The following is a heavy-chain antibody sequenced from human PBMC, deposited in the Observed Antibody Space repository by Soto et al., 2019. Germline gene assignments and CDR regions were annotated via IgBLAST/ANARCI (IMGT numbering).Heavy chain of an antibody. CDR1: GYTFTNYG. Sequence: ASVKVSCKASGYTFTNYGITWVRQAPGQGLEWMGWISAYNGDTHYTQRLQGRVTMTTDTSTSTAYMELRGLRSDDTAVYYCPRVRQLVDYFYCDRDVWGTGNTVTV. D-gene: IGHD6-6*01. CDR2: ISAYNGDT. J-gene: IGHJ6*03. V-gene: IGHV1-18*01. CDR3: PRVRQLVDYFYCDRDV.